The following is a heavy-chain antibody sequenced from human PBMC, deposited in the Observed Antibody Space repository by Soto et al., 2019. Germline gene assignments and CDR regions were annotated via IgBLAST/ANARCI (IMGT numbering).Heavy chain of an antibody. CDR2: ISAYNGNT. CDR1: GYSFTNYG. D-gene: IGHD6-19*01. V-gene: IGHV1-18*01. CDR3: ARDRGVAPPVAGNTHYYYYMDV. J-gene: IGHJ6*03. Sequence: TVRVSCKASGYSFTNYGITWVRQAPGQGFEWMGWISAYNGNTNYAQKFQGRVTLTTDASTSTAYLELRSLRSDDTAVYYCARDRGVAPPVAGNTHYYYYMDVWGKGTTVTVSS.